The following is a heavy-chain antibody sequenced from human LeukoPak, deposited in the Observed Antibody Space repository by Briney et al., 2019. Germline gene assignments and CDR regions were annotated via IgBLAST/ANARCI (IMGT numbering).Heavy chain of an antibody. CDR3: ARDSSVVTAIHLFDY. D-gene: IGHD2-21*02. Sequence: GGSLRLSCAASGFTFSSYSMNWVRQAPGKGLEWVAVISYDGSDQYYADSVKGQFTISRDNSKNTLYLQMNSLRAEDTAVYYCARDSSVVTAIHLFDYWGQGTLVTVSS. V-gene: IGHV3-30*03. J-gene: IGHJ4*02. CDR1: GFTFSSYS. CDR2: ISYDGSDQ.